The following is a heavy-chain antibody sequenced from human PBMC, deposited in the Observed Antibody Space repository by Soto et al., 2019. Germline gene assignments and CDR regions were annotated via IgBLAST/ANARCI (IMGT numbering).Heavy chain of an antibody. D-gene: IGHD4-17*01. J-gene: IGHJ4*02. CDR1: GFTFSDYS. CDR3: ARLPKGSTVTS. CDR2: ITSDGGVT. V-gene: IGHV3-48*02. Sequence: EVQLVESGGGLVHPGGSLRLSCAASGFTFSDYSMNWVRQAPGKGLEWVSYITSDGGVTYYADSVKGRFSVSRDNDKKSLFLQMNSLRDEDTAVYYCARLPKGSTVTSWGQGTPVTVSS.